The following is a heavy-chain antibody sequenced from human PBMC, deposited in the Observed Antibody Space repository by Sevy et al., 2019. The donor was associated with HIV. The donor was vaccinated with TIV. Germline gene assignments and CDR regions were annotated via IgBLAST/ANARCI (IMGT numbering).Heavy chain of an antibody. J-gene: IGHJ4*02. D-gene: IGHD2-15*01. Sequence: GGSLRLSCAASGFIFNNYDMYWIRQAPGKGLEWVATVSYDGADKDYADIVKGRFTISRESSRGLLYLQMSSLRPEDTGVYFCAKDMVDCSGGTCYSGAVSPFESWGQGTLVTVSS. CDR3: AKDMVDCSGGTCYSGAVSPFES. CDR1: GFIFNNYD. V-gene: IGHV3-30*18. CDR2: VSYDGADK.